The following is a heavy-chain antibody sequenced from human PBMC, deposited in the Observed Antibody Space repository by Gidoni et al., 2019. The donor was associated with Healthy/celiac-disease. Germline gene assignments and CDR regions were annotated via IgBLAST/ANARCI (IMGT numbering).Heavy chain of an antibody. J-gene: IGHJ3*02. CDR3: ARGGDLAAFDI. CDR1: GGSFSGYY. Sequence: QVQLQQWGAGLLKPSETLSLTCAVYGGSFSGYYWSWIRQPPGKGLEWIGEINHSGSTNYNPSLKSRVTISVDTSKNQFSLKLSSVTAADTAVYYCARGGDLAAFDIWGQGTMVTVSS. V-gene: IGHV4-34*01. CDR2: INHSGST.